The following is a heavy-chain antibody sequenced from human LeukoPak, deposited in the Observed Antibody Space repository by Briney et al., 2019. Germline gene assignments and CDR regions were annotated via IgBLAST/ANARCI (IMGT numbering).Heavy chain of an antibody. CDR3: AKEYSSGWYYFDY. V-gene: IGHV3-30*18. CDR2: ISYDGSNK. J-gene: IGHJ4*02. CDR1: GVTLSSYG. Sequence: GGSLRLSCAASGVTLSSYGMHWVRQAPGKGLEWVAVISYDGSNKYYADSVKGRFTISRDNSKNTLYLQMNSLRAEDTAVYYCAKEYSSGWYYFDYWGQGTLVTDSS. D-gene: IGHD6-19*01.